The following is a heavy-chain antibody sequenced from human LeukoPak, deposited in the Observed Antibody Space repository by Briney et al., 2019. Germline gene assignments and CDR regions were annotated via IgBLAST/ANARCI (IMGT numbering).Heavy chain of an antibody. V-gene: IGHV4-59*01. Sequence: SETLSLTCSVSGGSISSYYWSWIRQPPGKGLEWSGYIYYSGSTNYNPSLKSRATISVDTSKNEYSLKLSSVTSADTAVYYCARDLYYDSSGYPLGALDIGGQGTMVTVSS. CDR1: GGSISSYY. CDR3: ARDLYYDSSGYPLGALDI. D-gene: IGHD3-22*01. CDR2: IYYSGST. J-gene: IGHJ3*02.